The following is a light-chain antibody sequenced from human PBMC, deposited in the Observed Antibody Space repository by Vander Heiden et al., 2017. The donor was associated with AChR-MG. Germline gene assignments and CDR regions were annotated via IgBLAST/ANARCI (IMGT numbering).Light chain of an antibody. CDR1: QTISSW. V-gene: IGKV1-5*03. J-gene: IGKJ2*01. Sequence: DIQMTQSPSTLSASVGDRVTITCRASQTISSWLAWYQQKPGKAPKLLIYKASSLESGVPSRFSGSASGTEFTLTISSLQPDDFATYYCHQYNVYPYTFGQWTKLEIK. CDR3: HQYNVYPYT. CDR2: KAS.